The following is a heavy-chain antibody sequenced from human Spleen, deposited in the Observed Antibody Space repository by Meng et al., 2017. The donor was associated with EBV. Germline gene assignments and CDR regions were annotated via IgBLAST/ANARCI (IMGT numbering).Heavy chain of an antibody. CDR3: ARGHARIYNNGWASVFEY. V-gene: IGHV1-18*01. CDR2: ISVPNGDS. D-gene: IGHD6-19*01. J-gene: IGHJ4*02. CDR1: VYTFTKYG. Sequence: QVHLVQSGPAVKNPGASVKVSCKTSVYTFTKYGLCWLRQAPGQGLEWMGCISVPNGDSDYAQELQGRVTMTTDTSTNTAYMELRSLRSDDTAVYYCARGHARIYNNGWASVFEYWGQGTLVTVS.